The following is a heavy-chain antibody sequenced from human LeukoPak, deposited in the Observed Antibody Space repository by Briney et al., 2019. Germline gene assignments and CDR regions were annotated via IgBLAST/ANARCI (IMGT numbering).Heavy chain of an antibody. J-gene: IGHJ4*02. CDR3: AREHYDILTGYYRDY. Sequence: SETLSLTCTVSGGSISSRGYYWSWIRQHPGKGLEWIGYMYYSGRTYYNPSLKSRVTMSVDTSKNQFSLKLSSVTAADTAVYYCAREHYDILTGYYRDYWGQGTLVTVSS. CDR1: GGSISSRGYY. D-gene: IGHD3-9*01. V-gene: IGHV4-31*03. CDR2: MYYSGRT.